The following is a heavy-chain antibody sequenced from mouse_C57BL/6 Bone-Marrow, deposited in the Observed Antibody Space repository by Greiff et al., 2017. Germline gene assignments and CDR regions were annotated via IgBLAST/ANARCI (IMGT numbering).Heavy chain of an antibody. CDR1: GYSITSGYY. Sequence: EVKLMESGPGLVKPSQSLCLTCSVTGYSITSGYYWNWIRQFPGNKLEWMGYISYDGSNNYNPSLKNRISITRDTSKNQFFLKLNSVTTEDTATYYCARDRVYYYGSSHFDYWGQGTTLTVSS. CDR3: ARDRVYYYGSSHFDY. D-gene: IGHD1-1*01. J-gene: IGHJ2*01. CDR2: ISYDGSN. V-gene: IGHV3-6*01.